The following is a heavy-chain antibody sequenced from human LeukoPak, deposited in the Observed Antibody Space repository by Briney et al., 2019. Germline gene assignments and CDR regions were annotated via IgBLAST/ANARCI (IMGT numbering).Heavy chain of an antibody. CDR3: ARECLDAFDI. CDR1: GGTFSSYA. CDR2: IIPIFGTA. J-gene: IGHJ3*02. V-gene: IGHV1-69*05. Sequence: ASVKVSCKASGGTFSSYAISWVRQAPGQGLEWMGRIIPIFGTANYAQKFQGRVTITTDESTSTAYMELSSLRSEDTAVYYCARECLDAFDIWGQGTIVTVSS.